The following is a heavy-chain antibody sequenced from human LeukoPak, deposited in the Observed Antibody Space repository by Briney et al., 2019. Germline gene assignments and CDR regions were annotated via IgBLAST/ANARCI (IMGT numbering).Heavy chain of an antibody. CDR1: GGTFSSYA. CDR3: ARDHLLAYCGGDCLVAFDI. CDR2: IIPIFGTA. Sequence: SVKVSCKASGGTFSSYAISWVRQAPGQGLEWMGGIIPIFGTANYAQKFQGRVTITADESTSTAYMELSSLRSEDTAVYYCARDHLLAYCGGDCLVAFDIWGQGTMVTVSS. J-gene: IGHJ3*02. V-gene: IGHV1-69*13. D-gene: IGHD2-21*02.